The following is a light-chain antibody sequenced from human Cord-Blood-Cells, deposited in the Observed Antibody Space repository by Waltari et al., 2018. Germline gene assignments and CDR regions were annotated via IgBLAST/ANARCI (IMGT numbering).Light chain of an antibody. V-gene: IGKV1-6*01. J-gene: IGKJ3*01. CDR3: LQDYNYPFT. CDR2: AAS. CDR1: QGIRND. Sequence: ALQMTQSPSSLSASVGDSVTITCRASQGIRNDLGWYQQKPGKAPKLLIYAASSLQSGVPSRCSGSGSGTDFTLTISSLQPEDFATYYCLQDYNYPFTFGPGTKVDIK.